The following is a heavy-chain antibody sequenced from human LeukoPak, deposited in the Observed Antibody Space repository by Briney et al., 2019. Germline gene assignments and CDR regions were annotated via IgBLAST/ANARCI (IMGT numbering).Heavy chain of an antibody. D-gene: IGHD2-15*01. CDR2: FDPEDGET. J-gene: IGHJ5*02. Sequence: ASVKVSCKASGGTFSSYAISWVRQAPGKGLEWMGGFDPEDGETIYAQKFQGRVTMTEDTSTDTAYMELSSLRSEDTAVYYCATGGNMGGRWLAYNWFDPWGQGTLVTVSS. V-gene: IGHV1-24*01. CDR1: GGTFSSYA. CDR3: ATGGNMGGRWLAYNWFDP.